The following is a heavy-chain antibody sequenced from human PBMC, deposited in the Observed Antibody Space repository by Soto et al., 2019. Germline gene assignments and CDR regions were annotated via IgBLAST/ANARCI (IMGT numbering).Heavy chain of an antibody. CDR2: ISWNSGSI. J-gene: IGHJ4*02. Sequence: GGSLRLSCAASGFTFDDYAMHWVRQAPGKGLEWVSGISWNSGSIGYADSVKGRFTISRDNAKNSLYLQMNSLRAEDTALYYCAKDIRAVAALTGFDYWGQGTLVTV. V-gene: IGHV3-9*01. CDR1: GFTFDDYA. CDR3: AKDIRAVAALTGFDY. D-gene: IGHD6-19*01.